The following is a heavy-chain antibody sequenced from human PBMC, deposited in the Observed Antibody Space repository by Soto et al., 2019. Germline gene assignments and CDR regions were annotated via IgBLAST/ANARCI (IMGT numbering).Heavy chain of an antibody. V-gene: IGHV3-30-3*01. CDR2: ISYDGSNK. D-gene: IGHD3-10*01. CDR3: ARDGSGSYYPYFDY. J-gene: IGHJ4*02. CDR1: GFTFSSYA. Sequence: GSLRLSCADSGFTFSSYAMHWVRQAPGKGLEWVAVISYDGSNKYYADSVKGRFTISRDNSKNTLYLQMNSLRAEDTAVYYCARDGSGSYYPYFDYWGQGTLVTVSS.